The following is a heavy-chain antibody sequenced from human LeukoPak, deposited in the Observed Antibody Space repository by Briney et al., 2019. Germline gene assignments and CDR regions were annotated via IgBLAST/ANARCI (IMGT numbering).Heavy chain of an antibody. CDR3: ATRGYSGYSSMIT. CDR1: GFTFSSYW. D-gene: IGHD5-12*01. V-gene: IGHV3-7*01. Sequence: GGSLRLSCAASGFTFSSYWMSWVRQAPGKGLEWVANIKQDGSEKYYVDSVKGRFTISRDNAKNSLYLLMNSLRAEDTAVYYCATRGYSGYSSMITWGQGTLVTVSS. CDR2: IKQDGSEK. J-gene: IGHJ5*02.